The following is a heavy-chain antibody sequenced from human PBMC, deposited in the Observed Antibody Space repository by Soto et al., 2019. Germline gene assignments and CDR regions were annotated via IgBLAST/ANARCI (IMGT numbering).Heavy chain of an antibody. CDR3: ARDLSYPSGGIDY. J-gene: IGHJ4*02. CDR2: ISPYSGNT. CDR1: GYSFSNYG. Sequence: QVQLVQSGAGVKKPGASVKVSCKASGYSFSNYGISWVRQAPGQGLEWMGWISPYSGNTKYAQILQCRVTMTTDTSTSTAYMELRSLRSDDTAVYYCARDLSYPSGGIDYWGQGALVTVSS. D-gene: IGHD6-25*01. V-gene: IGHV1-18*01.